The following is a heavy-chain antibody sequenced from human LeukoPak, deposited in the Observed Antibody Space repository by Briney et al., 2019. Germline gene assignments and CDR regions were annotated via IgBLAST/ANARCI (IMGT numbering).Heavy chain of an antibody. CDR2: INPNSGGT. CDR1: GYTFTGYY. V-gene: IGHV1-2*02. D-gene: IGHD4-17*01. J-gene: IGHJ4*02. Sequence: ASVKVSCKASGYTFTGYYMYWVRQAPGQGLEWMGWINPNSGGTNYAQKFQGRVTMTRDTSISTAYMELSRLRSDDTAVYYCARDSQGATVTTFDYWGQGTLVTVSS. CDR3: ARDSQGATVTTFDY.